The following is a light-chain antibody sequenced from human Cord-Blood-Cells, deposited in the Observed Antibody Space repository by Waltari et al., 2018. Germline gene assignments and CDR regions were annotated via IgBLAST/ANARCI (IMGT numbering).Light chain of an antibody. CDR1: SSNIESND. CDR2: RNN. Sequence: QSVLTQPPSASGTPGQRVTISCSGSSSNIESNDVYWYQPLPGTAPKLLIYRNNQRPSGVPDRFSGSKSGTSASLAISGLRSEDEADYYCAAWDDSLSGRVFGGGTKLTVL. CDR3: AAWDDSLSGRV. V-gene: IGLV1-47*01. J-gene: IGLJ3*02.